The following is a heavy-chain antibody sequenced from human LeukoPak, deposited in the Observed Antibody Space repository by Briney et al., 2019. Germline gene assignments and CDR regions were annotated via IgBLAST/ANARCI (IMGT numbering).Heavy chain of an antibody. Sequence: GGSLRLSCTTSGFTFSNYAMSWVRQAPGKGLEWVSALNNSGDSTYYADSVKGRFTISRDNSKSTLYLQMNSLRSEDTALYYCAKDHADWNAYYFDYWGRGTLVTVSS. V-gene: IGHV3-23*01. CDR1: GFTFSNYA. CDR3: AKDHADWNAYYFDY. J-gene: IGHJ4*02. D-gene: IGHD1-1*01. CDR2: LNNSGDST.